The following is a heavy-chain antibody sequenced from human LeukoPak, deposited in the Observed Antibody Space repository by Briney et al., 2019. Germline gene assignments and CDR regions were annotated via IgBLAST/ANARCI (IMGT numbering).Heavy chain of an antibody. CDR1: GFTFSSYS. D-gene: IGHD4-17*01. CDR3: AREGGDSVAPFDY. CDR2: ISSSSSYT. Sequence: PGGSLRLSCAASGFTFSSYSINWVRQAPGKGLEWVSSISSSSSYTYYADSVKGRFTISRDNAKNSLYLQMNSLRAEDTAVYYCAREGGDSVAPFDYWGQGTLVTVSS. V-gene: IGHV3-21*01. J-gene: IGHJ4*02.